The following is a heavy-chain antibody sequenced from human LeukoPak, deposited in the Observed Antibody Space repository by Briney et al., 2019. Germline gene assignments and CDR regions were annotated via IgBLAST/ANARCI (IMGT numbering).Heavy chain of an antibody. Sequence: SETLSLNCAVYGGSFSGYYWSWIRQPPGKGLEWIGEINHSGSTNYNPSLKSRVTISVDTSKNQFSLKLSSVTAADTAVYYCARELVDYDFWSGYYPKYYFDYWGQGTLVTVSS. V-gene: IGHV4-34*01. J-gene: IGHJ4*02. CDR2: INHSGST. D-gene: IGHD3-3*01. CDR3: ARELVDYDFWSGYYPKYYFDY. CDR1: GGSFSGYY.